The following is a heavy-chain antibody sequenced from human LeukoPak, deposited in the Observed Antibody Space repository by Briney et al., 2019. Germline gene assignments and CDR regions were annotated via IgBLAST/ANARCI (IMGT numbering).Heavy chain of an antibody. D-gene: IGHD3-10*01. CDR2: IESKTDGGTT. CDR3: TTYGSGRKFDY. V-gene: IGHV3-15*04. Sequence: GSLRLSCAASECSVGSNYMTWVRQAPGKGLEWVGRIESKTDGGTTDYAAPVKGRFTISRDDSTNTLYLQMNSLKSEDTAVYYCTTYGSGRKFDYWGQGILVTVSS. J-gene: IGHJ4*02. CDR1: ECSVGSNY.